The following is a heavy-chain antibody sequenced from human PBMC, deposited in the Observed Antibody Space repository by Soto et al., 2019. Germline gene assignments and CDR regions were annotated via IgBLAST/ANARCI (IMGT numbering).Heavy chain of an antibody. D-gene: IGHD3-10*01. CDR2: ISPSGGTI. J-gene: IGHJ5*02. CDR3: VRVGYAYGNDP. V-gene: IGHV3-11*01. Sequence: QVQLGESWGGWVKPGGALRLSCAASGFTFSADYMSWLRQAPGKGLEWVSYISPSGGTIYYADSVKGRFTRSRDNAKNSLYLQMNSLRADDAAGYHCVRVGYAYGNDPWGQGTLVAVSS. CDR1: GFTFSADY.